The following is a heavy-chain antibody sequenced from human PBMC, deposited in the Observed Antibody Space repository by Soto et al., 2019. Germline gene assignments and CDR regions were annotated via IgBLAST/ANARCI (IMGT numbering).Heavy chain of an antibody. Sequence: PGGSLRLSCAASGFSFSRFWMHWVRQAPGKGLVWVSPMNPEETTTNYADSVRGRFTTSRDNARNTLYLQMNSLRAEDTAVYYCTRGGYEPFDYFGQGTLVTVSS. CDR1: GFSFSRFW. J-gene: IGHJ4*02. D-gene: IGHD3-3*01. CDR3: TRGGYEPFDY. V-gene: IGHV3-74*01. CDR2: MNPEETTT.